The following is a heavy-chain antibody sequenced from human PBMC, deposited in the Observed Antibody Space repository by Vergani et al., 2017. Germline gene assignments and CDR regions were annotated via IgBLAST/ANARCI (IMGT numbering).Heavy chain of an antibody. V-gene: IGHV2-5*04. Sequence: QITLKESGPTLVKPTQTLTLTCTFSGFSLNTRGASVAWIRQPPGKALDWLALIYWNDDQHYSPSLNNRVTITKYTYKNQVVLTMTNMDYVDTGTYYCVYRKTAGGNTACFYPFYYYYYMDVWGKGTTVTVSS. CDR1: GFSLNTRGAS. D-gene: IGHD1-7*01. CDR3: VYRKTAGGNTACFYPFYYYYYMDV. J-gene: IGHJ6*03. CDR2: IYWNDDQ.